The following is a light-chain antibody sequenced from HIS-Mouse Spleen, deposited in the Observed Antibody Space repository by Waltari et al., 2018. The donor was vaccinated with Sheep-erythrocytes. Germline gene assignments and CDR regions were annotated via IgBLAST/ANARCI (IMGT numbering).Light chain of an antibody. CDR1: SSDVGMYNL. CDR2: EGS. J-gene: IGLJ3*02. Sequence: QSALTQPASVSGSPGQSITIPCTGTSSDVGMYNLVSWYQQHPGKAPKLMLYEGSKRPSGVSNRFSGSKSGNTASLTISGLQAEDEADYYCCSYAGSSTWVFGGGTKLTVL. V-gene: IGLV2-23*01. CDR3: CSYAGSSTWV.